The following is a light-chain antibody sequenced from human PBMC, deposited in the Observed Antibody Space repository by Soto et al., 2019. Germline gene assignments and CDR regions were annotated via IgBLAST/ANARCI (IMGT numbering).Light chain of an antibody. Sequence: EIVLTQSPATLSLSPGDRATLSCRARESVTRYLAWYQQKPGQAPRLLIYDASSRATGIPARFSGSGSGTDFTLTISSLDPEDFGVYYCQQRSNWPITFGQGTRLEIK. J-gene: IGKJ5*01. CDR1: ESVTRY. CDR3: QQRSNWPIT. CDR2: DAS. V-gene: IGKV3-11*01.